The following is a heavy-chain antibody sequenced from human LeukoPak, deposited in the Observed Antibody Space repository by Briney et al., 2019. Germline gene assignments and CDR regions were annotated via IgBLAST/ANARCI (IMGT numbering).Heavy chain of an antibody. CDR1: GGSISSYY. J-gene: IGHJ5*02. D-gene: IGHD2-2*01. Sequence: PSETLSLTCTVSGGSISSYYWSWIRQPPGKGLEWIGYIYYSGSTNYNPSLKSRVTISVDTSKNQFSLKLSSVTAADTAVYYCARISRYCSSTSCSNWFDPWGQGTLVTVSS. V-gene: IGHV4-59*01. CDR3: ARISRYCSSTSCSNWFDP. CDR2: IYYSGST.